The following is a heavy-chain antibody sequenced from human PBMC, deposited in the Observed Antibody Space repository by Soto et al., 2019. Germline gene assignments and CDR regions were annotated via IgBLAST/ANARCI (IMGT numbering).Heavy chain of an antibody. D-gene: IGHD3-10*01. J-gene: IGHJ4*02. CDR3: ARGGGIVDN. Sequence: EVQVVESGGDLVQPGGSLRLSCAASGFAFNNDWMTWVRQASGKGLEWVASIKEDGTNTYYADSVRGRFTLSRDNTKNSLYLQMNSLRADDTAVYYCARGGGIVDNCGQGTRVTVSS. CDR2: IKEDGTNT. V-gene: IGHV3-7*01. CDR1: GFAFNNDW.